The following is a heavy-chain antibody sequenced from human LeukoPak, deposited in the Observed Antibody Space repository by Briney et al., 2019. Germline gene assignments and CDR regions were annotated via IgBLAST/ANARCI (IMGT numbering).Heavy chain of an antibody. J-gene: IGHJ4*02. D-gene: IGHD6-19*01. CDR1: GFTFSSYS. Sequence: GGSLRLSCAASGFTFSSYSMNWVRQAPGKGLEWVSSISSSSYIYYADSVKGRFTISRDNAKNSLYLQMNSLRAEDTAVYYCARISAVAAYFDYRGQGTLVTVSS. CDR2: ISSSSYI. V-gene: IGHV3-21*01. CDR3: ARISAVAAYFDY.